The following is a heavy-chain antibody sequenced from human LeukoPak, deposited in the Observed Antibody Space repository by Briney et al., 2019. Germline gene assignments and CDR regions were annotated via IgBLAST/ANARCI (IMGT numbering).Heavy chain of an antibody. Sequence: PGGSLRLSCAASGFTFSSYAMGWVRQAPGKGLEWVSSISGSGGSTYYADSVKGRFTISRDNSKNTLYLQMNSLRAEDTAVYYCARDRCGGDCYSENWFDPWGQGTLVTVSS. D-gene: IGHD2-21*02. CDR3: ARDRCGGDCYSENWFDP. CDR1: GFTFSSYA. V-gene: IGHV3-23*01. CDR2: ISGSGGST. J-gene: IGHJ5*02.